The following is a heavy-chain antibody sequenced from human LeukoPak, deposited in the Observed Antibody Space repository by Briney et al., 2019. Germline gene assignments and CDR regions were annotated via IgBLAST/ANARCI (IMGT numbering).Heavy chain of an antibody. Sequence: PGGSLRLSCAASGFSLSDYYINWIRQAPGRGLEWIAYITGSGESVYYADSVKGRFSASRDNAANSVFLQMDSLRVDDSAVYYCTRDPEYSDTWGPGTLVTVSS. D-gene: IGHD1-14*01. CDR2: ITGSGESV. V-gene: IGHV3-11*01. CDR1: GFSLSDYY. CDR3: TRDPEYSDT. J-gene: IGHJ5*02.